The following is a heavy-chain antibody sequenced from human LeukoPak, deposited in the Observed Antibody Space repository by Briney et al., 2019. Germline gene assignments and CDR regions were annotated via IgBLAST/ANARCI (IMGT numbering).Heavy chain of an antibody. J-gene: IGHJ4*02. D-gene: IGHD2-8*01. Sequence: PPGGAPGISSAACGFTLSSYGMPLGPPAPGKGAGGVAFIRYDGSNKYYADSVKGRFTISRDNSKNTLYLQMNSLRAEDTAVYYCAKLRMTKDFDYWGQGTLVTVSS. CDR1: GFTLSSYG. V-gene: IGHV3-30*02. CDR3: AKLRMTKDFDY. CDR2: IRYDGSNK.